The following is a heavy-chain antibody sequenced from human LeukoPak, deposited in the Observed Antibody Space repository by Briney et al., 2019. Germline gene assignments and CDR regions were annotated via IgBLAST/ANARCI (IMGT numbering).Heavy chain of an antibody. V-gene: IGHV3-48*01. CDR1: GFTFSSYS. D-gene: IGHD3-22*01. CDR2: ISSSSSTI. Sequence: GGSLRLSCAASGFTFSSYSMNWVRQAPGKGLEWVSYISSSSSTIYYADSVKGRFTISRDNYKNTLYLQMNSLTAEDTAVYYCARAPANHYYDSSGYWYFDLWGRGTLVTVSS. J-gene: IGHJ2*01. CDR3: ARAPANHYYDSSGYWYFDL.